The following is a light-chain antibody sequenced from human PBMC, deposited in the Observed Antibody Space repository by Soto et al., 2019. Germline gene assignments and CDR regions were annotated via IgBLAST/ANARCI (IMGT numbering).Light chain of an antibody. V-gene: IGLV2-14*01. Sequence: QSVLTQPASVSGSPGQSITISCTGSSSDVGRHNYISWYQQHPGKAPKLIIYEVDNRPSGVSNRFSGSKSGNTASLTISGLQAEDEGDYYCSSYTNNQRLFGGGTKLTVL. CDR2: EVD. J-gene: IGLJ2*01. CDR1: SSDVGRHNY. CDR3: SSYTNNQRL.